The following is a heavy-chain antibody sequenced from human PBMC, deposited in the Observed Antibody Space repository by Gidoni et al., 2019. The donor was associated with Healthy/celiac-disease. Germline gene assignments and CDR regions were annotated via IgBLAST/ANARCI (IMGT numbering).Heavy chain of an antibody. V-gene: IGHV4-39*01. J-gene: IGHJ6*02. D-gene: IGHD1-26*01. Sequence: QLQLQESGPGLVKPSETLSLTCTVSGGSISSSSYYWGWIRQPPGKGLEWIGSIYYSGSTYYNPSLKSRVTISVDTSKNQFSLKLSSVTAADTAVYYCARRGAYYGMDVWGQGTTVTVSS. CDR1: GGSISSSSYY. CDR2: IYYSGST. CDR3: ARRGAYYGMDV.